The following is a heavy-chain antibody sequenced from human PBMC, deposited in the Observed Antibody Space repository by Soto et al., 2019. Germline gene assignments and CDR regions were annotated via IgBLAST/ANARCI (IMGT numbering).Heavy chain of an antibody. Sequence: EVQLVESGGGLVQPGGSLRLSCAASGFTFSSYSMNWVRQAPGKGLEWVSYISSSSSTIYYADSGKGRFTISRDNAKNSHYLQMNSLRDEDAAVYYCARDRGWFPWFDPWGQGTLVTVSS. CDR3: ARDRGWFPWFDP. D-gene: IGHD2-15*01. CDR1: GFTFSSYS. CDR2: ISSSSSTI. V-gene: IGHV3-48*02. J-gene: IGHJ5*02.